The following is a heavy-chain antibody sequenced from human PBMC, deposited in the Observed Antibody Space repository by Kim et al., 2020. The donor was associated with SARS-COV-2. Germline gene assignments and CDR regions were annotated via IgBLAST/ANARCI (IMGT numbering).Heavy chain of an antibody. Sequence: SETLSLTCTVSGGSISSGSYYWSWIRQPAGKGLEWIGRIYTSGSTNYNPSLKSRVTISVDTSKNQFSLKLSSVTAADTAVYYCARALVLRYSYAFDIWGQGTMVTVSS. CDR3: ARALVLRYSYAFDI. CDR1: GGSISSGSYY. CDR2: IYTSGST. J-gene: IGHJ3*02. V-gene: IGHV4-61*02. D-gene: IGHD3-9*01.